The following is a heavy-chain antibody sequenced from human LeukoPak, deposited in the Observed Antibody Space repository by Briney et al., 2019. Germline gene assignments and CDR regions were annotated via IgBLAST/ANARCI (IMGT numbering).Heavy chain of an antibody. CDR2: INHSGST. CDR1: GGSFSGYY. V-gene: IGHV4-34*01. Sequence: SETLSLTCAVYGGSFSGYYWSWIRQPPGKGLEWIGEINHSGSTNYNPSLKSRVTISVDTSKNQFSLKLSSVTAADTAVYYCASSGRYYYDSSGYPNPHFDYWGQGTLVTVSS. J-gene: IGHJ4*02. CDR3: ASSGRYYYDSSGYPNPHFDY. D-gene: IGHD3-22*01.